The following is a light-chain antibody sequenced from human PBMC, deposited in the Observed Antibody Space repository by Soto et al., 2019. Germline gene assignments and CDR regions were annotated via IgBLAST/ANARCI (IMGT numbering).Light chain of an antibody. CDR1: QRLTNNY. CDR2: GAS. V-gene: IGKV3-20*01. CDR3: QQYEAVGT. Sequence: ELTQSPRTLSLSPGERAPFSCRASQRLTNNYFAWYQQKPGRALRLLIDGASTRATGIPDRFSGSGSGTDFTLTISRLEPEGVAVYYCQQYEAVGTVGQGTKVDIK. J-gene: IGKJ1*01.